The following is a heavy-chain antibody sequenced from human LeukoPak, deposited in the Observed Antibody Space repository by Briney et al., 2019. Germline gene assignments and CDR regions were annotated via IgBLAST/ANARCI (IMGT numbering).Heavy chain of an antibody. CDR3: ASPEPTSSSWYGGGFDP. V-gene: IGHV3-48*03. CDR1: GFTFSSYE. D-gene: IGHD6-13*01. Sequence: PGGSLRLSCAASGFTFSSYEMNWVRQAPGKGLEWVSYISSSGSTIYYADSVKDRFTISRDNAKNSLYLQMNSLRAEDTAVYYCASPEPTSSSWYGGGFDPWGQGTLVTVSS. J-gene: IGHJ5*02. CDR2: ISSSGSTI.